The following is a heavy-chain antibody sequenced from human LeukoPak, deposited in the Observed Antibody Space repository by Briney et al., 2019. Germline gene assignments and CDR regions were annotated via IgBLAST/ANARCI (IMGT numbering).Heavy chain of an antibody. V-gene: IGHV1-69*05. D-gene: IGHD2-21*02. CDR2: IIPIFGTA. Sequence: SVKVSCKASGGTFSSYGISWVRQAPGQGLEWMGGIIPIFGTANYAQKFQGRVTITTDESTSTAYMELSSLRSEDTAVYYCARTYCGGDCYNYFDYGGQGTLVTVSS. CDR3: ARTYCGGDCYNYFDY. CDR1: GGTFSSYG. J-gene: IGHJ4*02.